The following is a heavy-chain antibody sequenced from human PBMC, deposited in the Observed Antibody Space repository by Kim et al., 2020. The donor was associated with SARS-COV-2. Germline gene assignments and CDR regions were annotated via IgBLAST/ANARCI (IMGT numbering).Heavy chain of an antibody. D-gene: IGHD1-7*01. V-gene: IGHV4-34*01. J-gene: IGHJ5*02. CDR1: GGSFSGYY. Sequence: SETLSLTCAVYGGSFSGYYWSWIRQPPGKGLEWIGEINHSGSTNYNPSLKSRVTISVDTSKNQFSLKLSSVTAADTAVYYCARRYNWNYGWFDPWGQGT. CDR2: INHSGST. CDR3: ARRYNWNYGWFDP.